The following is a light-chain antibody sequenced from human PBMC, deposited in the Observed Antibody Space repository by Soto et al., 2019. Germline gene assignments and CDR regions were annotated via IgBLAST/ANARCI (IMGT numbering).Light chain of an antibody. V-gene: IGKV1D-12*01. Sequence: EIQMTQTPSSVSGSVGDRFTSTCRASQGISTWLAWYQQKPGKAPKLLIYGASSLQSGVPSRFSGSGSGTDFTLTISNLQPEDFATYYCPQANSFPISFGQRTRLEIK. CDR2: GAS. CDR3: PQANSFPIS. CDR1: QGISTW. J-gene: IGKJ5*01.